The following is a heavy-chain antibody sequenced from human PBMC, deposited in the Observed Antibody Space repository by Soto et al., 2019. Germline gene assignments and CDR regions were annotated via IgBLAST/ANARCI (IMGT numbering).Heavy chain of an antibody. J-gene: IGHJ4*02. V-gene: IGHV3-53*01. D-gene: IGHD6-19*01. CDR3: ARDASGPFDY. Sequence: GGSLRLSCSVAGFTVSDSMSWVRQAPGEGLECVSFIHSDGSTHYTDSVRGRFTISRDNSKNTLYLQMDRLRVDDTAVYFCARDASGPFDYWGQGTLVTVSS. CDR1: GFTVSDS. CDR2: IHSDGST.